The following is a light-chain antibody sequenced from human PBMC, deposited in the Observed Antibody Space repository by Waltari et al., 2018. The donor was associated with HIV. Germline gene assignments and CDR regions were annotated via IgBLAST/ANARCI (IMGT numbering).Light chain of an antibody. CDR1: ELASLL. CDR3: QSVGSGDTSVV. CDR2: NDN. V-gene: IGLV3-25*03. J-gene: IGLJ2*01. Sequence: SYELTQAPSVSVSPGQTARIAFYGDELASLLVHWVQKKAGRGTVLVMQNDNERPIGIPERFAGSKSGKTVMLTISGIQAEDEADYFCQSVGSGDTSVVFGGGTKLTVL.